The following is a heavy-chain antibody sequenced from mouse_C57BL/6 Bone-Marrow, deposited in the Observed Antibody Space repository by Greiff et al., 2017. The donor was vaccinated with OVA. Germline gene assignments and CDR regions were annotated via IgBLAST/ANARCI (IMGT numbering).Heavy chain of an antibody. Sequence: VHLVESGAELARPGASVKLSCKASGYTFTSYGISWVKQRTGQGLEWIGEIYPRSGNTYYNEKFKGKATLTADKSYSTAYMELRSLTSVYSVVYFCARSTPPLDYWGQGTTLTVSS. J-gene: IGHJ2*01. CDR1: GYTFTSYG. CDR2: IYPRSGNT. CDR3: ARSTPPLDY. V-gene: IGHV1-81*01.